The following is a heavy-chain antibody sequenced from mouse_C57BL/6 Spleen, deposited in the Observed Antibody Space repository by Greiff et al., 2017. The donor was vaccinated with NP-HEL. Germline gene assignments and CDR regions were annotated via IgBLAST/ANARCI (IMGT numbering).Heavy chain of an antibody. V-gene: IGHV1-76*01. CDR3: AAAYYSNYYWYFDV. CDR1: GYTFTDYY. Sequence: VQRVESGAELVRPGASVKLSCKASGYTFTDYYINWVKQRPGQGLEWIARIYPGSGNTYYNEKFKGKATLTAEKSSSTAYMQLSSLTSEDSAVYFCAAAYYSNYYWYFDVWGTGTTVTVSS. D-gene: IGHD2-5*01. CDR2: IYPGSGNT. J-gene: IGHJ1*03.